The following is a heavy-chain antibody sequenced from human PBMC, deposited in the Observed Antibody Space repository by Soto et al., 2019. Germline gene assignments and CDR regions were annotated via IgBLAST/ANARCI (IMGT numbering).Heavy chain of an antibody. Sequence: SVKVSYKASGGTFSSYAISWVRQAPGQGLEWMGGIIPIFGTANYAQKFQARVTITADESTSTAYMELSSLRSEGTAVYYCARDPDSSSWYGDNYYYYGMDVWGQGTTVTVSS. CDR3: ARDPDSSSWYGDNYYYYGMDV. V-gene: IGHV1-69*13. CDR1: GGTFSSYA. CDR2: IIPIFGTA. D-gene: IGHD6-13*01. J-gene: IGHJ6*02.